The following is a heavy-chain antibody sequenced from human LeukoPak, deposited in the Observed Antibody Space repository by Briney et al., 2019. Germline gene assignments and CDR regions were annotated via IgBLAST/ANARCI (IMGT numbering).Heavy chain of an antibody. J-gene: IGHJ4*01. CDR1: GYTFTGYY. D-gene: IGHD3-22*01. CDR3: ARVMDYYDSSGYYNN. Sequence: GASVKVSCKASGYTFTGYYMHWVRQAPGQGLEWMGWINPNSGGTNYAQKFQGRVTMTRDTSISTAYMELSRLRSDDTAVYYCARVMDYYDSSGYYNNWGHGTLVTVSS. V-gene: IGHV1-2*02. CDR2: INPNSGGT.